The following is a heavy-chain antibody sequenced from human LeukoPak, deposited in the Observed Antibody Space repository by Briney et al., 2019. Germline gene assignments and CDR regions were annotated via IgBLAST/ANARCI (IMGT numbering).Heavy chain of an antibody. Sequence: PSETLSLTCTVSGGSISTYYWSWIRQPPGKGLEWIGYVYSSGSTYYNPSLKSRVTMSVDTSKNQFSLKLSSVTAADTAVYYCARQRGYSYAASLDYWGQGTLVTVSS. CDR3: ARQRGYSYAASLDY. J-gene: IGHJ4*02. V-gene: IGHV4-59*08. CDR1: GGSISTYY. CDR2: VYSSGST. D-gene: IGHD5-18*01.